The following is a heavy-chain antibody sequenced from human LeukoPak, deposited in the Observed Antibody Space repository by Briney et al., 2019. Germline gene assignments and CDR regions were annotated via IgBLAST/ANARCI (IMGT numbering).Heavy chain of an antibody. CDR3: AKAPPLRFLEWLFDIDY. CDR2: ISGSGGST. V-gene: IGHV3-23*01. CDR1: GFTFSSYA. J-gene: IGHJ4*02. Sequence: PGGSLRLSCAASGFTFSSYAMSWVRQAPGKGLEWVSAISGSGGSTYYADSVKGRFTISRDNSKNTLYLQMNSLRAEDTAVYYCAKAPPLRFLEWLFDIDYWGQGTLVTVSS. D-gene: IGHD3-3*01.